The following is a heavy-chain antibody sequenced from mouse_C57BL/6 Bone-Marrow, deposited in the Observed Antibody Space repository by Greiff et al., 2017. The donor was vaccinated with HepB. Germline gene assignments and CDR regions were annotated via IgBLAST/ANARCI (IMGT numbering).Heavy chain of an antibody. D-gene: IGHD2-5*01. CDR1: GYTFTSYG. CDR3: ARGDYSNLFAY. CDR2: IYPRSGNT. V-gene: IGHV1-81*01. Sequence: LQESGAELARPGASVKLSCKASGYTFTSYGISWVKQRTGQGLEWIGEIYPRSGNTYYNEKFKGKATLTADKSSSTAYMELRSLTSEDSAVYFCARGDYSNLFAYWGQGTLVTVSA. J-gene: IGHJ3*01.